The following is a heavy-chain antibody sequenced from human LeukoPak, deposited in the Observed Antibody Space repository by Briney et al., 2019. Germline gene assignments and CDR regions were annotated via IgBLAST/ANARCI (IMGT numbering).Heavy chain of an antibody. J-gene: IGHJ4*02. CDR3: ARDPDYLRTVQDY. V-gene: IGHV1-18*01. CDR2: ISAYNGNT. D-gene: IGHD4/OR15-4a*01. Sequence: GASVKLSCKASGSAFTSYGNSWVRQAHAPGLERMGWISAYNGNTNYAQTLQGRVTMTTDTSTSTAYMVLRSLRSDDTAVYYCARDPDYLRTVQDYWGQETLVTVSS. CDR1: GSAFTSYG.